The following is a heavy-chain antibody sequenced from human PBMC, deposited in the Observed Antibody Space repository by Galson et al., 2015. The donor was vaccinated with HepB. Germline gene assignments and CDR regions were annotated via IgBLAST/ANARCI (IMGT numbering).Heavy chain of an antibody. Sequence: SVKVSCKASGYTFATYGIGWVRQAPGHGLEWVAWISAYNGNTNYGQNFQGRVTMTTDTSTSTAYMELRSLRSDDTAVYYCARANYYYRGAFDIWGQGTMVTGSS. D-gene: IGHD3-16*01. J-gene: IGHJ3*02. CDR2: ISAYNGNT. CDR1: GYTFATYG. V-gene: IGHV1-18*01. CDR3: ARANYYYRGAFDI.